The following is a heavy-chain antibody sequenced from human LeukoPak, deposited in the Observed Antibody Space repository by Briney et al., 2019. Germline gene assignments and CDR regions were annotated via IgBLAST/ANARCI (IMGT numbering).Heavy chain of an antibody. Sequence: ASVKVSCKASGYTFTNYYMHWVRQAPGQGLEWMGIINPSGGSTSYAQKFQGRVTMTRDTSTSTVYMELSSLRSEDTAVYYCARDYYGSGSYSGYFDYWGQGTLVTVSS. CDR3: ARDYYGSGSYSGYFDY. V-gene: IGHV1-46*01. J-gene: IGHJ4*02. CDR2: INPSGGST. D-gene: IGHD3-10*01. CDR1: GYTFTNYY.